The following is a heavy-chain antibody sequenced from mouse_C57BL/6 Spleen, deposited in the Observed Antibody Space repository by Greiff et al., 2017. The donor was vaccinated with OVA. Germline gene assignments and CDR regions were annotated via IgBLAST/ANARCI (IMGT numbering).Heavy chain of an antibody. CDR3: ARERNYYGSSLMDY. CDR1: GFTFSDYG. J-gene: IGHJ4*01. Sequence: EVKLMESGGGLVKPGGSLKLSCAASGFTFSDYGMHWVRQAPEKGLEWVAYISSGSSTIYYADTVKGRFTISRDNAKNTLFLQMTSLRSEDTAMYYCARERNYYGSSLMDYWGQGTSVTVSS. V-gene: IGHV5-17*01. CDR2: ISSGSSTI. D-gene: IGHD1-1*01.